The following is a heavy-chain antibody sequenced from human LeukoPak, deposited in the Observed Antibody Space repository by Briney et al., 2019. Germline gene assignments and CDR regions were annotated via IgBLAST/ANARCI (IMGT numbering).Heavy chain of an antibody. CDR2: ISASGGT. CDR3: ARIIKVVRGVPFDY. J-gene: IGHJ4*02. V-gene: IGHV4-4*08. Sequence: SETLSLTCTVSGGSISTYYWSWIRQSPGKGLEWIADISASGGTNYNPSLESRVTVSIDSSKNQFSLKLSSVTAADTAVYYCARIIKVVRGVPFDYWGQGTLVTVSS. CDR1: GGSISTYY. D-gene: IGHD3-10*01.